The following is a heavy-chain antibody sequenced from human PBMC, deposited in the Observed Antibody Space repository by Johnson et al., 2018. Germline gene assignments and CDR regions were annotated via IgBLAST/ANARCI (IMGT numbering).Heavy chain of an antibody. D-gene: IGHD2-15*01. CDR3: TRDPDLSSGGGYDAFDI. Sequence: VQLQESGGGLVQPGGSLKLSCAASGFTFSGSAMHWVRQASGKGLEWVGRIRSKANNYATAYAASVKGRFTVSRDDSKTTAYLQMNSLKTEETAVYYCTRDPDLSSGGGYDAFDIWGQGTMVTVSS. CDR2: IRSKANNYAT. V-gene: IGHV3-73*01. CDR1: GFTFSGSA. J-gene: IGHJ3*02.